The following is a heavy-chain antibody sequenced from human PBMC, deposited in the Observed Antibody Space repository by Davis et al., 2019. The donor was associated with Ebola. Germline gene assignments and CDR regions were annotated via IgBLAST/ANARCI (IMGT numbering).Heavy chain of an antibody. CDR2: IIPIFGTA. CDR3: ATAVGYVDGMDV. D-gene: IGHD3-16*01. J-gene: IGHJ6*02. CDR1: GGTFSSYA. Sequence: SVQVSCKASGGTFSSYAISWVRQAPGQGLEWMGGIIPIFGTANYAQKFQGRVTITADKSTSTAYMELSSLRSEDTAVYYCATAVGYVDGMDVWGQGTTVTVSS. V-gene: IGHV1-69*06.